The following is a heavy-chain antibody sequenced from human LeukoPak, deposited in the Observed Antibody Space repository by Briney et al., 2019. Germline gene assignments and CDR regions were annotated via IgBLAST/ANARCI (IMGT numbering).Heavy chain of an antibody. CDR1: GFTFSSSA. CDR2: ISGSGSGGSK. V-gene: IGHV3-23*01. D-gene: IGHD3-9*01. Sequence: GGSLILSFAASGFTFSSSAMSWVRQAPGKGLEWVSRISGSGSGGSKYYADSVKGRFTISSDNSKNTLYQQMNSLRAEDTAVYCCPRANDNYCYYYMDVWGKGTTVTISS. J-gene: IGHJ6*03. CDR3: PRANDNYCYYYMDV.